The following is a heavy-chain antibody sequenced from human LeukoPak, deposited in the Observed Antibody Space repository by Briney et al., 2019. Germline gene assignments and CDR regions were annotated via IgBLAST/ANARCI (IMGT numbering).Heavy chain of an antibody. J-gene: IGHJ5*02. D-gene: IGHD2-2*01. CDR3: ARVGGYCSSTSCFGP. Sequence: SVKVSCKASGGTFSIYAISWVRQAAGQGREWRGGIIPIFGKANYAQKFQGRVTITADKYTSTAYMELSSLRSEDTAVYYCARVGGYCSSTSCFGPWGQGTLVTVSS. V-gene: IGHV1-69*06. CDR2: IIPIFGKA. CDR1: GGTFSIYA.